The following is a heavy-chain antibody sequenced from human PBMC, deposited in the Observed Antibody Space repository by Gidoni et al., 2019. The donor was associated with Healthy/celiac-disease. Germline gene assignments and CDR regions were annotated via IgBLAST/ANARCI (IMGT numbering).Heavy chain of an antibody. J-gene: IGHJ4*02. CDR1: GFPFSSYE. D-gene: IGHD3-22*01. CDR2: ISSSGSTI. Sequence: EVQLVESGGGLVQPGWSLRLSCAASGFPFSSYELNWVSQAPGKGLDWVAYISSSGSTIYYADSVKGRFTISRDNAKNSLYLQMNSLRAEDTAVYYCARVYYDSSGSLDYWGQGTLVTVSS. V-gene: IGHV3-48*03. CDR3: ARVYYDSSGSLDY.